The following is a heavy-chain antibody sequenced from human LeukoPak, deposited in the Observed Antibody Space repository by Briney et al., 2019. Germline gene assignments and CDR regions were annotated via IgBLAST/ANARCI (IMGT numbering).Heavy chain of an antibody. CDR2: ISSSSSYT. D-gene: IGHD2-2*02. J-gene: IGHJ6*02. Sequence: PGGSLRLSCAASGFTFSSYSMNWVRQAPGKGLEWVSSISSSSSYTYYADSVTGRFTISRDNAKNSLYRQMNSLRAEDTAVYYCARDDIVVVPAAIEIYYYYYGMDVWGQGTTVTVSS. V-gene: IGHV3-21*01. CDR3: ARDDIVVVPAAIEIYYYYYGMDV. CDR1: GFTFSSYS.